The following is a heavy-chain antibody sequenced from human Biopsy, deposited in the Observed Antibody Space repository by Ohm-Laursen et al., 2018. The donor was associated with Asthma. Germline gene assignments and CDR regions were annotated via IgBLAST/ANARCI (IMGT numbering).Heavy chain of an antibody. D-gene: IGHD2-21*02. CDR2: VYYSGST. CDR3: ARGVDRVTGLLDHFDS. CDR1: GCSINNFY. V-gene: IGHV4-59*01. J-gene: IGHJ4*02. Sequence: PGTLSLTCTVSGCSINNFYWSWIRQPPGKGLESIGHVYYSGSTNYNPSLKSRVTISIDASKNQFSLKLISVTAADTAVYYCARGVDRVTGLLDHFDSWGQGTLVTVSS.